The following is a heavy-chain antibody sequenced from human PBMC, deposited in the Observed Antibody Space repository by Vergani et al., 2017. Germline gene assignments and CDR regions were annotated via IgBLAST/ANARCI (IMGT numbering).Heavy chain of an antibody. D-gene: IGHD2-2*01. CDR1: GGSISSYY. CDR3: ARSLIVVVPAAMAWFDP. CDR2: IYYSGST. J-gene: IGHJ5*02. Sequence: QVQLQESGPGLVKPSETLSLTCTVSGGSISSYYWSWIRQPPGKGLEWIGYIYYSGSTYYNPSLKSRVTISVDTSKNQFSLKLSSVTAADTAVYYCARSLIVVVPAAMAWFDPWGQGTLVTVSS. V-gene: IGHV4-59*06.